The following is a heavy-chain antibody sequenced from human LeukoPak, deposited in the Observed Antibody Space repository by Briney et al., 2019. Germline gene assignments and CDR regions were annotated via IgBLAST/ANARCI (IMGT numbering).Heavy chain of an antibody. CDR2: ISGSDGST. J-gene: IGHJ4*02. CDR3: AKGRGYCTGGSCYSDY. D-gene: IGHD2-15*01. Sequence: PGGSLRLSCTASGFTFSNYAMSWVRQAPGKGLEWVSTISGSDGSTYYADSVKGRFTISRDNSTNTLYLQMNSLRVEDTAIYYCAKGRGYCTGGSCYSDYWGQGALVTVSS. V-gene: IGHV3-23*01. CDR1: GFTFSNYA.